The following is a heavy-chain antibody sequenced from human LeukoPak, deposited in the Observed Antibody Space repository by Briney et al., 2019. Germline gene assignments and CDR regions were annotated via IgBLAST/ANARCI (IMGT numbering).Heavy chain of an antibody. J-gene: IGHJ6*03. CDR1: GFTFNNNA. D-gene: IGHD3-10*01. CDR2: IRYNGNNQ. CDR3: AKDSAFYYIDV. V-gene: IGHV3-30*02. Sequence: WGSLSLSCAASGFTFNNNAIPGFRRHPAKGLGWVAFIRYNGNNQYYADSVKGRFTISRDNSKNTLYLQMNSLKGDDTAVYYCAKDSAFYYIDVWGKGTTVIISS.